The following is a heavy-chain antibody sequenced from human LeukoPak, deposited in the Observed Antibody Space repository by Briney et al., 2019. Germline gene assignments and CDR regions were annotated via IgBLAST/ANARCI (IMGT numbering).Heavy chain of an antibody. CDR3: AKTTIGYSSGRYPGWPVDY. J-gene: IGHJ4*02. CDR2: ISGSGGST. D-gene: IGHD6-19*01. CDR1: GFTFSSYA. V-gene: IGHV3-23*01. Sequence: GGSLRLSCPASGFTFSSYAMSWVRQAPGKGLEWVSAISGSGGSTYYADSVKGRFTISRDNSKNTVYLQMNSLRAEDTAVYYCAKTTIGYSSGRYPGWPVDYWGQGTLVTVSS.